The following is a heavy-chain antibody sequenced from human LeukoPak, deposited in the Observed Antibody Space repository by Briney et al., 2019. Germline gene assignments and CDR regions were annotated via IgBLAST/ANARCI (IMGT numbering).Heavy chain of an antibody. CDR1: GGSISSSSYY. J-gene: IGHJ4*02. Sequence: SETLSLTCTVSGGSISSSSYYWGWIRQPPGKGLEWFVGIYYSGSTYYNPSLKSRVTISVDTSKNQFSLKLSSVTAADTAVYYCARHEVYDYVWGSYGPYYFDYWGQGTLVTVSS. CDR3: ARHEVYDYVWGSYGPYYFDY. V-gene: IGHV4-39*01. CDR2: IYYSGST. D-gene: IGHD3-16*01.